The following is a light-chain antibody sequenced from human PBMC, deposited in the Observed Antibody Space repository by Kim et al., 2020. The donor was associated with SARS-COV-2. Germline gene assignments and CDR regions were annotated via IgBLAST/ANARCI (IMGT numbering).Light chain of an antibody. CDR3: NSRDSSGNHVV. Sequence: ALRQTVRITCQGDSLRRYYASWYQQKPGQAPVLVMYGKNNRPSGIPDRFSGSSSGNTASLTITGAQAEDEADYYCNSRDSSGNHVVFGGGTQLTVL. V-gene: IGLV3-19*01. CDR2: GKN. J-gene: IGLJ2*01. CDR1: SLRRYY.